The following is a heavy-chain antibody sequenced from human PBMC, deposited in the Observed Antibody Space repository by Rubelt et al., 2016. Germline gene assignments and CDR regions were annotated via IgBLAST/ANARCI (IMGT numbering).Heavy chain of an antibody. V-gene: IGHV4-34*01. D-gene: IGHD1-26*01. Sequence: QVQLQQWGAGLLKPSETLSLTCAVYGGSFSGYYWSWIRQPPGKGLEWIGEINHSGSTNYNPSLKSRVTLSVDTSKNQFSRKLSSVTAADTAVYYCARRRRYSGSSYWYFDLWGRGTLVTVSS. J-gene: IGHJ2*01. CDR3: ARRRRYSGSSYWYFDL. CDR1: GGSFSGYY. CDR2: INHSGST.